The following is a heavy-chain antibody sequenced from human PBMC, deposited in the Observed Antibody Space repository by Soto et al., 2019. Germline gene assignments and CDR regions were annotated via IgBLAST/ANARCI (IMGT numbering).Heavy chain of an antibody. J-gene: IGHJ6*02. CDR3: ARAMGATPLYYYYGMDV. Sequence: EVQLVESGGGLVKPGGSLRLSCAASGFTFSSYSMNWVRQAPGKGLEWVSSISSSSSYIYYADSVKGRFTISTDNAKISLYLKMDSLRAGDTAVYYCARAMGATPLYYYYGMDVWGQGTTVTASS. CDR1: GFTFSSYS. V-gene: IGHV3-21*01. D-gene: IGHD1-26*01. CDR2: ISSSSSYI.